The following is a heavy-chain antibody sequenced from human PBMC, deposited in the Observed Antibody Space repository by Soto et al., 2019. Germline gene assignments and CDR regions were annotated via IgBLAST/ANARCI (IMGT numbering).Heavy chain of an antibody. V-gene: IGHV1-69*12. CDR1: GGTFSSSA. D-gene: IGHD4-4*01. CDR2: IIPLFRTP. CDR3: ARDNDRLQLGGNYYYILDV. J-gene: IGHJ6*02. Sequence: QVQLVQSGAEMKEPGSSVKVSCKTSGGTFSSSAISWLRQAPGQGLEWMGGIIPLFRTPDYAQKFQGRVTIAADETTSTAYMELSSLISEDTAVYYCARDNDRLQLGGNYYYILDVWCQGTTITFSS.